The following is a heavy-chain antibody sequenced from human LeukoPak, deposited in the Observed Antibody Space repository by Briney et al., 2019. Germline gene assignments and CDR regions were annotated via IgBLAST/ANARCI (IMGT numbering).Heavy chain of an antibody. J-gene: IGHJ6*02. V-gene: IGHV4-30-2*01. Sequence: SQTLSLTCAVSGVSISSGGYSWSWIRQPPGKGLEWIGYIYHSGSTYYNPSLKSRVTISVDRSKNQFSLKLSSVTAADTAVYYCAREYCSSTSCYGMDVWGQGTTVTVSS. CDR1: GVSISSGGYS. CDR2: IYHSGST. CDR3: AREYCSSTSCYGMDV. D-gene: IGHD2-2*01.